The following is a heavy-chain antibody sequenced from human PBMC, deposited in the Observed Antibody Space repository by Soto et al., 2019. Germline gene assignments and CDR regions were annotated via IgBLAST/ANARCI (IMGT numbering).Heavy chain of an antibody. CDR2: IYYSGST. CDR1: GGSISSGDYY. CDR3: ASRKSSPYFDY. Sequence: PSETLSLTCTVSGGSISSGDYYWSWIRQPPGKGLEWIGYIYYSGSTYYNPSLKSRVTISVDTSKNQFSLKPSSVTAADTAVYYCASRKSSPYFDYWGQGTLVTVSS. D-gene: IGHD3-10*01. J-gene: IGHJ4*02. V-gene: IGHV4-30-4*01.